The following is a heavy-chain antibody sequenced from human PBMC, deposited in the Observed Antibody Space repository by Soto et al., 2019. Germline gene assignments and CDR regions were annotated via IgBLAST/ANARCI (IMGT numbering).Heavy chain of an antibody. CDR3: AKDHFKGNGIYDGFDV. J-gene: IGHJ3*01. V-gene: IGHV3-23*01. Sequence: SGGSLRLSCAVNGLTISTYRMSWVRQAPGKGLEWVSTIAGVDIFYADSVQGRFTISIDNSKNLLFLQMNSLTADDTATYYCAKDHFKGNGIYDGFDVWGQGTTVTVSS. CDR2: IAGVDI. D-gene: IGHD1-20*01. CDR1: GLTISTYR.